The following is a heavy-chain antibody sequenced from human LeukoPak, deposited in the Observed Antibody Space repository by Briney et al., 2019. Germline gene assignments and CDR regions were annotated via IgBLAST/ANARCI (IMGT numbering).Heavy chain of an antibody. D-gene: IGHD3-3*01. V-gene: IGHV1-18*01. CDR1: GYSFSTYG. J-gene: IGHJ4*02. Sequence: GASVKVSCKASGYSFSTYGLSWVRLAPGQGLEWMGWISAYNGDINYAQNLQGRLTMTTGTSTNTAYMELRSLRSDDTAVYYCARDVGQHSFWNGNLPWEPFDYWGQGTLVTVSS. CDR2: ISAYNGDI. CDR3: ARDVGQHSFWNGNLPWEPFDY.